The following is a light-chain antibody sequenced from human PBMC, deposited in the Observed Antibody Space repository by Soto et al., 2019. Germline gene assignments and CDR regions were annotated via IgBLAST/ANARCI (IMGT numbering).Light chain of an antibody. CDR1: SSDIGSYNL. V-gene: IGLV2-23*02. Sequence: QSALTQPASVSGSPGQSITISCTGASSDIGSYNLVSWYQQHPGKAPKLMIYEVSKRPSGVYNRFSGTKSGNTAPLTISGLQADDAADYYSCSYAGSSIVIFGGGTQLTVL. J-gene: IGLJ2*01. CDR2: EVS. CDR3: CSYAGSSIVI.